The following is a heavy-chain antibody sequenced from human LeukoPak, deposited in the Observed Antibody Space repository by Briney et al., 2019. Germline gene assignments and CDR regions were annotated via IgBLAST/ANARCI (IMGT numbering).Heavy chain of an antibody. Sequence: PGGSLRLXCAASGFTFDDYGMSWVRQAPAKGLEWVSGINWNGGSTGYADSVKSRFTISRDNDKNSLYLQMNSLRAEDTALYYCARGRGDYDILTGYYPLYFDYWGQGTLVTVSS. CDR3: ARGRGDYDILTGYYPLYFDY. CDR2: INWNGGST. CDR1: GFTFDDYG. V-gene: IGHV3-20*04. J-gene: IGHJ4*02. D-gene: IGHD3-9*01.